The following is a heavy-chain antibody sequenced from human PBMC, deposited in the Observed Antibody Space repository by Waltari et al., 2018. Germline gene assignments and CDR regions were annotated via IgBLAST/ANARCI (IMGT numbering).Heavy chain of an antibody. J-gene: IGHJ6*03. CDR2: IRYDGSNE. CDR1: GFTFSNYA. D-gene: IGHD3-16*01. Sequence: QVQLVESGGGVVQPGGSLRLSCAASGFTFSNYAMPWVRQAPGKGLEWVAFIRYDGSNEYDADSVKGRFTISRDNSKNTLYLQMNSLRAEDTAVYYCAKYTGGVWYYYYYMDVWGKGTTITVSS. V-gene: IGHV3-30*02. CDR3: AKYTGGVWYYYYYMDV.